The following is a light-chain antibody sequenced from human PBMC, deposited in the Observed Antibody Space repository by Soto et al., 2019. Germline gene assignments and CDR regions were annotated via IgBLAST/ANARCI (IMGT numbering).Light chain of an antibody. Sequence: DIQMTQSPSTLSASVGDRVTITCRASQSISVWLAWYQQKAGKAPNLLIYKASRLESGVPSRFSGSGSETEFNLTISGLQPGDSATYYSQQYNSYSQTFGQGTKVEVK. J-gene: IGKJ1*01. CDR1: QSISVW. V-gene: IGKV1-5*03. CDR3: QQYNSYSQT. CDR2: KAS.